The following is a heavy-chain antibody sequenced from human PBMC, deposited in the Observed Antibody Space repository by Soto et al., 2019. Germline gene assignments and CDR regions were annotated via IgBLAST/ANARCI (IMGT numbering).Heavy chain of an antibody. D-gene: IGHD7-27*01. CDR2: ISVSGGKT. V-gene: IGHV3-23*01. CDR3: ARDSTGGSYYDYGMDV. J-gene: IGHJ6*02. Sequence: SLRLSCAASGFTFSSYAMSWVRQAPGKGLEWVSVISVSGGKTYYADSVKGRFTIARDNWKNTVYLQMNSLRAEDTAAYYCARDSTGGSYYDYGMDVWGHGTTVTVSS. CDR1: GFTFSSYA.